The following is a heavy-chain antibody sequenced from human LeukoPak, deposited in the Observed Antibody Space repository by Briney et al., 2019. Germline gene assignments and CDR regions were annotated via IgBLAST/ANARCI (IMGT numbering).Heavy chain of an antibody. CDR1: GYTFTSYA. CDR3: AREDGIGEAGTDAFDI. J-gene: IGHJ3*02. D-gene: IGHD6-19*01. CDR2: INTNTGNP. Sequence: ASVKVSCKASGYTFTSYAMNWVRQAPGQGLEWMGWINTNTGNPTYAQGFPGRFVFSLDTSASTAYMQICSLKAEDTAVYYCAREDGIGEAGTDAFDIWGQGTMVTVSS. V-gene: IGHV7-4-1*01.